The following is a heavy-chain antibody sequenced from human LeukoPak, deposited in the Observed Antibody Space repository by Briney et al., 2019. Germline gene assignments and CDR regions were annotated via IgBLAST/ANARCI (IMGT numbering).Heavy chain of an antibody. J-gene: IGHJ3*02. Sequence: RASVKVSCKASGYTFTSYYIHWVRQAPGQGLEWMGIIDPTGGTTSYAQKFQGRVSMTRDTSTSTAYMELSSLRSEDTAVYYCAIRSSIFGVVGAFDIWGQGTMVTVSS. D-gene: IGHD3-3*01. V-gene: IGHV1-46*01. CDR1: GYTFTSYY. CDR2: IDPTGGTT. CDR3: AIRSSIFGVVGAFDI.